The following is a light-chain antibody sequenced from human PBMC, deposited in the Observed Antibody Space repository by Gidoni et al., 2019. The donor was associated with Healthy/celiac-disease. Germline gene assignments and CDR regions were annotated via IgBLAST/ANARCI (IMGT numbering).Light chain of an antibody. CDR1: QSLLHSNRYSY. CDR2: LGS. Sequence: MVMTHSPLSMPVTPGEPASISCRSSQSLLHSNRYSYLDWYLQKPGQSPQLLIYLGSNRASGVPDRFSGSGSGTDFTLKISRVEAEDVGVYYCMQALQTPLTFGGGTKVEIK. V-gene: IGKV2-28*01. J-gene: IGKJ4*01. CDR3: MQALQTPLT.